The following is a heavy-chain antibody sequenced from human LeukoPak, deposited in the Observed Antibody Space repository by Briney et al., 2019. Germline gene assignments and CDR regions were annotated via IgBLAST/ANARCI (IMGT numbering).Heavy chain of an antibody. D-gene: IGHD1-26*01. Sequence: PGGSLRLSCAASGFTFSSYNMNWVRQAPGKGLVWVSRIMSDGSTTSYADSVKGRFTISRDNAKNTLYLQMNSLRAEDTAVYYCSRGLTGGTPYYFEHWGQGTLVTVSS. V-gene: IGHV3-74*01. CDR2: IMSDGSTT. CDR1: GFTFSSYN. J-gene: IGHJ4*02. CDR3: SRGLTGGTPYYFEH.